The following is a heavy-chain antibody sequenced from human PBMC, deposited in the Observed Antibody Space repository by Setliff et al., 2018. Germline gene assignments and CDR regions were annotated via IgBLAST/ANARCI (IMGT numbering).Heavy chain of an antibody. CDR3: AKDSRYCSGGSCSEPDAFDI. J-gene: IGHJ3*02. D-gene: IGHD2-15*01. V-gene: IGHV3-33*06. CDR2: IWYDGINK. Sequence: GGSLRLSCAASGFIFSNYGMHWVRQAPGKGLEWVAVIWYDGINKYYADSVKGRFTISRDNSKNTLFLQMNSLRAEDTAVYYCAKDSRYCSGGSCSEPDAFDIWGQGTMVTVSS. CDR1: GFIFSNYG.